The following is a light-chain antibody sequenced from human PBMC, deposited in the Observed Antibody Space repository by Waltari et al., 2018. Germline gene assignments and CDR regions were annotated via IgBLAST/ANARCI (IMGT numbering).Light chain of an antibody. J-gene: IGLJ6*01. CDR1: SSTVGIYT. V-gene: IGLV1-44*01. CDR2: SNK. Sequence: QSVLTQPPSASGTPGQRVTISCSGSSSTVGIYTVNWYQHLPGTAPKLLIYSNKQRPSGVPDRFSGSKSGTSASLAISGLQSEDEAEYYCAAGDDSLNGNVFGSGTKVTVL. CDR3: AAGDDSLNGNV.